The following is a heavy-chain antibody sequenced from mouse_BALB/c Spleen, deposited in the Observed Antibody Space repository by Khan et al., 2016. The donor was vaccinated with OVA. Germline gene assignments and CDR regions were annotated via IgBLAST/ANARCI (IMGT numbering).Heavy chain of an antibody. Sequence: QIQLVQSGPELKKPGETVKISCKASGYTFTDYSMHWVKQAPGKGLKWMGWINTETGEPTYADDFKGRFAFSLETSASTAYLQINNLKNEDTATYVCARSADYGYVAYWGQGTLVTVSA. D-gene: IGHD1-2*01. J-gene: IGHJ3*01. CDR3: ARSADYGYVAY. V-gene: IGHV9-2-1*01. CDR1: GYTFTDYS. CDR2: INTETGEP.